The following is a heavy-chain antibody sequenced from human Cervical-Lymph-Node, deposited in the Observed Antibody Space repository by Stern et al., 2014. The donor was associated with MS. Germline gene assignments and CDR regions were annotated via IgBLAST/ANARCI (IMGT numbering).Heavy chain of an antibody. Sequence: QMQLVQSGAEVMQPGASVKVSCKASGYTFTSYGISWVRQAPGQGLEWMGWISANNGNATYAQKFQGRVTMTTDTSTSTAYMELRSLRSDDTAVYYCARDWSYSIDYWGQGTLVTVSS. D-gene: IGHD1-26*01. J-gene: IGHJ4*02. CDR1: GYTFTSYG. V-gene: IGHV1-18*01. CDR2: ISANNGNA. CDR3: ARDWSYSIDY.